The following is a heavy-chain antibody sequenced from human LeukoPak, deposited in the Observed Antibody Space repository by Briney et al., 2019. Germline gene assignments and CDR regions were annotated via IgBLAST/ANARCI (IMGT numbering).Heavy chain of an antibody. J-gene: IGHJ3*02. D-gene: IGHD2-2*01. Sequence: SETLSLTCTVSGGSISSYYWSWIRQPPGKGLEWIGYIYYSGSTNYNPSLKSRVTISVDTSKNQFSLKLSSVTAADTAVYYCASHMVAVPAAIDAFDIWGQGTMVTVSS. CDR2: IYYSGST. CDR3: ASHMVAVPAAIDAFDI. CDR1: GGSISSYY. V-gene: IGHV4-59*08.